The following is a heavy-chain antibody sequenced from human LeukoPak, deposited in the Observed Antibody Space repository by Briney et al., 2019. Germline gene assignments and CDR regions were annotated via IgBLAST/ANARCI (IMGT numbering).Heavy chain of an antibody. CDR1: GYTFTGYY. J-gene: IGHJ6*02. Sequence: GASVKVSYKASGYTFTGYYMHWVRQAAGQGLEWMGWINPNSGGTNYAQKFQGRVTMTRDTSISTAYMELSRLRSDDTAVYYCARVLLLWFGEIHGMDVWGQGTTVTVSS. CDR3: ARVLLLWFGEIHGMDV. D-gene: IGHD3-10*01. CDR2: INPNSGGT. V-gene: IGHV1-2*02.